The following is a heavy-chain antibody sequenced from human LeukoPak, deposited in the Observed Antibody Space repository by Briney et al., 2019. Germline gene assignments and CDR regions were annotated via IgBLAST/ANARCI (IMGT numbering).Heavy chain of an antibody. V-gene: IGHV3-48*03. Sequence: GGSLRLSCEGSGFNVYSSEMNWVRQAPGKGLEWLCHISGGANGEYYVDGPRTRFTMSRDNARNSLSLHMKNLRVEDTAIYYCARDTVNGPFVISLDSWGQGALVSVSS. CDR2: ISGGANGE. J-gene: IGHJ4*02. D-gene: IGHD3-10*01. CDR3: ARDTVNGPFVISLDS. CDR1: GFNVYSSE.